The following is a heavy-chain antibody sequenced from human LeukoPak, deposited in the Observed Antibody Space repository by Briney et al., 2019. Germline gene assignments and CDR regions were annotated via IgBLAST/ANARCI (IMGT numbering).Heavy chain of an antibody. CDR2: ISGSGSST. CDR1: GFTFRSYA. CDR3: AKDGPGGWGYFDY. V-gene: IGHV3-23*01. J-gene: IGHJ4*02. D-gene: IGHD6-19*01. Sequence: GGSLRLSCAASGFTFRSYAMNWVRQAPGKGLEWVSAISGSGSSTHYADSVKGRFTISRDNSKNTLYLQMNSLRAEDTAVYYCAKDGPGGWGYFDYWGQGTLVTVSS.